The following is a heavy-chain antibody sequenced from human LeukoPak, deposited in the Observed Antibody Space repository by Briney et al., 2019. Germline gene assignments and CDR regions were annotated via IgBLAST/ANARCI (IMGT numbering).Heavy chain of an antibody. CDR1: GGSISSGGYS. Sequence: SETLSLTCTVSGGSISSGGYSWSWIRQHPGKGLEWIGYIYYSGSTYYNPSLKSRVTISVDTSKNQFSLKLSSVTAADTAVYYCARGVPYYDYVWGSYPPIDYWGQGTLVTVSS. CDR3: ARGVPYYDYVWGSYPPIDY. D-gene: IGHD3-16*01. J-gene: IGHJ4*02. CDR2: IYYSGST. V-gene: IGHV4-31*03.